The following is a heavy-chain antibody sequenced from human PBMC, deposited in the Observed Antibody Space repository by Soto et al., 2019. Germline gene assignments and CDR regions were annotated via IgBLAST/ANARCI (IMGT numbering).Heavy chain of an antibody. V-gene: IGHV3-74*01. CDR1: GFTFSTYG. CDR3: ARGLV. Sequence: DVQLVESGGDLVQPGGSLRLSCVVSGFTFSTYGMNWVRQPPGKGLVWVSRISGDGSTTTYADSVKGRFTISRDNAKNTLYLRMDSLRVEDTAVYYCARGLVWGQGTTVTVAS. J-gene: IGHJ6*02. CDR2: ISGDGSTT.